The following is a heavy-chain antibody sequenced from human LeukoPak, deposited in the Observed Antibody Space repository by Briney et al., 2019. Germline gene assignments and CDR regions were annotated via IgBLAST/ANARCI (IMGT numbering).Heavy chain of an antibody. V-gene: IGHV3-7*01. CDR3: ARDSFETDIDY. Sequence: PGGSLRLSCAVSGFTFSTYWMSWVRQAPGKGLEWVGNIKEDGSEKYYVDSMKGRFTISRDNTKNSLYLQMNSLRVEDTAVYYCARDSFETDIDYWGQGTLVTVPS. J-gene: IGHJ4*02. CDR1: GFTFSTYW. CDR2: IKEDGSEK. D-gene: IGHD1-14*01.